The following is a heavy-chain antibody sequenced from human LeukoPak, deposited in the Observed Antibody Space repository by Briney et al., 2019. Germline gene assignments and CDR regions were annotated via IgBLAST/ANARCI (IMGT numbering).Heavy chain of an antibody. J-gene: IGHJ4*02. CDR1: GYTFTGYY. CDR2: ISPNSGGT. CDR3: ARRYSSGWYYFDY. Sequence: ASVKVSCKASGYTFTGYYLHWMRQAPGQGLEWMGWISPNSGGTNYAQKFQGRVTMTRDTSISTAYMELSRLRSDDTAVYYCARRYSSGWYYFDYWGQGTLVTVSS. V-gene: IGHV1-2*02. D-gene: IGHD6-19*01.